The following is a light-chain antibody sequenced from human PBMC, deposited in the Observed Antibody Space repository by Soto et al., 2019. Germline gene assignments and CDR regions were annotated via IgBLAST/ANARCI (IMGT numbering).Light chain of an antibody. J-gene: IGKJ1*01. CDR3: QQSSNWPPWT. CDR1: QSVCTS. CDR2: DAS. Sequence: EIVLTQSPATLSLSPGERATFSCKASQSVCTSLAWFQQKPGQAPRLLIYDASVRATGIPARFSGSGSWTEFTLTIIRLQPADIAMYYCQQSSNWPPWTFGRGTRVEI. V-gene: IGKV3-11*01.